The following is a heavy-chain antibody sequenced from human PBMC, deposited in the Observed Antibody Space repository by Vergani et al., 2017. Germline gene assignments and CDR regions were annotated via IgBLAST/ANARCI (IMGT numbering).Heavy chain of an antibody. J-gene: IGHJ4*02. CDR1: GFTFSSYW. CDR2: IKQDGSEK. D-gene: IGHD6-6*01. V-gene: IGHV3-7*01. Sequence: EVQLVESGGGLVQPGGSLRLSCAASGFTFSSYWMSWVRQAPGKGLEWVANIKQDGSEKYYVDSVKGRFTISRDNAKNSLYLQMNSLRAEDTAGYYCAREYSSSSDDYWGQGTLVTVSS. CDR3: AREYSSSSDDY.